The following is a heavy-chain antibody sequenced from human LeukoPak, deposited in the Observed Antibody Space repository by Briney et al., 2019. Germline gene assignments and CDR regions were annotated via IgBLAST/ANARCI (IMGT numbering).Heavy chain of an antibody. CDR1: GGSFSGYY. Sequence: PSETLSLTCAVYGGSFSGYYWSWIRQAPGKGLEWIGEINHSGNTNYNPSLKSRVTISVDTSKNQFSPKLSSVTAADTAVYYCATGGYGDSYYYYYGMDVWGQGTTVTVSS. CDR3: ATGGYGDSYYYYYGMDV. CDR2: INHSGNT. V-gene: IGHV4-34*01. D-gene: IGHD4-17*01. J-gene: IGHJ6*02.